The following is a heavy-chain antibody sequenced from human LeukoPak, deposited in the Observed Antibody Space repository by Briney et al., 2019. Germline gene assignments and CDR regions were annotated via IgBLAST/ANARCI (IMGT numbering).Heavy chain of an antibody. D-gene: IGHD6-19*01. J-gene: IGHJ5*02. CDR3: ARDHSSGWLGANWFDP. V-gene: IGHV4-59*01. CDR1: GGSISSYY. CDR2: IYYSGST. Sequence: SETLSLTCTVSGGSISSYYWSWIRQPPGKGLEWIGYIYYSGSTNYNPSLKSRVTISADTSKNQFSLKLSSVTAADTAVYYCARDHSSGWLGANWFDPWGQGTLVTVSS.